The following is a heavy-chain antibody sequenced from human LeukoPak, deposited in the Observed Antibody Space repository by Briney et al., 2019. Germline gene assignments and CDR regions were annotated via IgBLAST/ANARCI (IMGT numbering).Heavy chain of an antibody. Sequence: GESLKISCKVSGYSFNTHWIAWVRQTPGKGLEYMWIIYPGDPDTKYGPSFQGQVTISHDKSTNTANLQWSRLKASDRARNYFARVKIIVGAYDNWGHETLVTVSS. J-gene: IGHJ4*01. CDR2: IYPGDPDT. CDR3: ARVKIIVGAYDN. D-gene: IGHD1-26*01. V-gene: IGHV5-51*01. CDR1: GYSFNTHW.